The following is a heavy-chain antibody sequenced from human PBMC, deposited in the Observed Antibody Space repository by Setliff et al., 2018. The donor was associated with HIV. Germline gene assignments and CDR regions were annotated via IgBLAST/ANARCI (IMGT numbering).Heavy chain of an antibody. Sequence: ASVKVSCTPSGYRFTNHYMHWVRQAPGQGLEWMGVINPTGGSTRNTQKFQGRVAMTRDTSTSTVYMELSSLRSEDTAVYYCASAGAWQRNALDIWGQGTMVTVSS. J-gene: IGHJ3*02. CDR1: GYRFTNHY. CDR3: ASAGAWQRNALDI. D-gene: IGHD5-12*01. V-gene: IGHV1-46*01. CDR2: INPTGGST.